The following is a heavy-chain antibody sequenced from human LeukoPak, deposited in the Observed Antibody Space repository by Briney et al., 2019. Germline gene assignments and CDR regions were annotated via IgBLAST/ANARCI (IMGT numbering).Heavy chain of an antibody. J-gene: IGHJ4*02. CDR3: ARELYCGGDCYSDYFDY. V-gene: IGHV3-33*01. D-gene: IGHD2-21*02. CDR2: IWYDGSNK. Sequence: GRSLRLSCAASGFTFSSYGMHWVRQAPGKGLEWVAVIWYDGSNKYYADSVKGRFTISRDNSKNTLYLQMNSLRAEDTAVYHCARELYCGGDCYSDYFDYWGQGTLVTVSS. CDR1: GFTFSSYG.